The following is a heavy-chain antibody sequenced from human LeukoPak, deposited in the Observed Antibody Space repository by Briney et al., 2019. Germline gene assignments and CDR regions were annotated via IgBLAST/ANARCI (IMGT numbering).Heavy chain of an antibody. D-gene: IGHD1-26*01. CDR2: INPSGGTT. V-gene: IGHV1-46*01. J-gene: IGHJ5*01. CDR3: ARGSSETYINWFDS. CDR1: GYTFTNYY. Sequence: ASVKVSCKASGYTFTNYYIHWVRQAPGQGLEWMGLINPSGGTTSYAQNFQGRVTMTRDTSTSTVCMELSSLRSEDTAMYYCARGSSETYINWFDSWGQGTLVTVSS.